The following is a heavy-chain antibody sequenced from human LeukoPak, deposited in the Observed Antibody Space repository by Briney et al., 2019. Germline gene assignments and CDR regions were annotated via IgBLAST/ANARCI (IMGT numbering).Heavy chain of an antibody. V-gene: IGHV3-30-3*01. D-gene: IGHD3-22*01. Sequence: GRSLRLSCAASGFTFSSYAMPWVRQAPGKGLEWVAVISYDGSNKYYADSVKGRFTISRDNSKNTLYLQMNSLRAEDTAVYYCARVVPSTDYYDSSGYLDYWGQGTLVTVSS. CDR2: ISYDGSNK. CDR1: GFTFSSYA. J-gene: IGHJ4*02. CDR3: ARVVPSTDYYDSSGYLDY.